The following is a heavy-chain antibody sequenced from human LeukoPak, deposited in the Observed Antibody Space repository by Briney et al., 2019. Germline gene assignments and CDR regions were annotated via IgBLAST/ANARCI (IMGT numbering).Heavy chain of an antibody. CDR1: GLAFSSYA. CDR2: ISVASNT. CDR3: ADYGVSGVRNNFY. J-gene: IGHJ4*02. V-gene: IGHV3-23*01. Sequence: GGSLRLSCAASGLAFSSYAMSWVRQAPGKGLEWVSTISVASNTFYADSVKGRFTISRDNSRNTVYLQMTSLRGDDTAVYYCADYGVSGVRNNFYWGQGTLVTVSS. D-gene: IGHD3-3*01.